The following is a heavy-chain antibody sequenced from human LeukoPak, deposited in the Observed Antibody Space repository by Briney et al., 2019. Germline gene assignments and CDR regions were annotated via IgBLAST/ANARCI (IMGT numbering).Heavy chain of an antibody. CDR1: GGSISSDNYS. Sequence: SETLSLTCTVSGGSISSDNYSWSWIRQPAGKGLEWIGRVYTSGSTNYNPSLKSRVTISVDTSKKQFSLKVSSVTAADTAVYYCAIVGQSEDYWGQGTLVTVSS. V-gene: IGHV4-61*02. CDR3: AIVGQSEDY. J-gene: IGHJ4*02. CDR2: VYTSGST.